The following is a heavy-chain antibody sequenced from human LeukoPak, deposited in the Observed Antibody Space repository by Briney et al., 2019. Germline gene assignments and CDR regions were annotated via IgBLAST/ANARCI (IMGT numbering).Heavy chain of an antibody. CDR2: MNPNSGNT. D-gene: IGHD3-10*01. Sequence: GASVKVSCKASGYTFTSYDTNWVRQATGQGLEWMGWMNPNSGNTGYAQKFQGRVTMTRNTSISTAYMELSSLRSEDTAVYYCARPPYGSGNFDIWGQGTMVTVSS. V-gene: IGHV1-8*01. CDR1: GYTFTSYD. J-gene: IGHJ3*02. CDR3: ARPPYGSGNFDI.